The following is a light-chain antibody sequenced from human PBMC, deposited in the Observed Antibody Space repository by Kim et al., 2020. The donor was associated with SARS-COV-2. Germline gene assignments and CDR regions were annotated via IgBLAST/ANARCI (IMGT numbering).Light chain of an antibody. CDR3: QQYGDSPWT. CDR1: QSVSDSY. V-gene: IGKV3-20*01. CDR2: GAS. J-gene: IGKJ1*01. Sequence: SPGERATLACRASQSVSDSYLAWYQQKPGQAPRLLIYGASSRATGIPDRFSGSGSGTDFTLTISILEPEDFAVYYCQQYGDSPWTFGQGTKVEIK.